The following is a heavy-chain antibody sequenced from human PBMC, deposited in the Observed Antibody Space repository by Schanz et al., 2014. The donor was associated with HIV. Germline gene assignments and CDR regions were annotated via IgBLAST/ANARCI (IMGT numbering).Heavy chain of an antibody. J-gene: IGHJ6*02. V-gene: IGHV4-34*01. CDR2: INHSGTT. CDR3: ARDLGYCSSTSCSNYGMDV. Sequence: QVQLQQWGAGLLKPSETLSLTCAVYGGSFSDYYWSWIRQPSGKGLEWIGEINHSGTTNYNPSLKSRVTISVDTSKNQFSLKLSSVTAADTAVYYCARDLGYCSSTSCSNYGMDVWGQGTTVTVSS. D-gene: IGHD2-2*01. CDR1: GGSFSDYY.